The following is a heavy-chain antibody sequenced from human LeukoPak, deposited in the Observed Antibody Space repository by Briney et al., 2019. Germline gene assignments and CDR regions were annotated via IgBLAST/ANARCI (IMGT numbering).Heavy chain of an antibody. J-gene: IGHJ4*02. D-gene: IGHD5-12*01. V-gene: IGHV4-34*01. Sequence: PSETLSLTCAGYGGSFSGYYWSWIRQPPGKGLEWIGEINHSGSTNYNPSLKSRVTISVDTSKNQFSLKLSSVTAADTAVYYCARGARWLPFDYWGQGTLVTVSS. CDR2: INHSGST. CDR1: GGSFSGYY. CDR3: ARGARWLPFDY.